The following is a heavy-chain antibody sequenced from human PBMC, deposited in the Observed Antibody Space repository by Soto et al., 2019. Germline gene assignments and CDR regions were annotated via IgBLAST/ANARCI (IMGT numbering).Heavy chain of an antibody. J-gene: IGHJ4*02. CDR2: TYYRSKWYN. CDR1: GDSVSSNSAA. D-gene: IGHD1-1*01. CDR3: ARARLGDAYNDY. Sequence: SQILSLTCAISGDSVSSNSAAWTWIRQSPSRGLEWLGRTYYRSKWYNNYAVSVKSRITINPDTSKNQFSLQLNSVTPGDTAVYYCARARLGDAYNDYWGQGTLVTVSS. V-gene: IGHV6-1*01.